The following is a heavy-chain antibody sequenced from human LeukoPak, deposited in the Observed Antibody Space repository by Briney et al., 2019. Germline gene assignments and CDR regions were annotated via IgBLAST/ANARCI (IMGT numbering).Heavy chain of an antibody. CDR1: GFTFSNAW. CDR3: TTDRHPPRNLVGANPFDY. V-gene: IGHV3-15*01. CDR2: IKSKTGGWTT. J-gene: IGHJ4*02. Sequence: GGSLRLSCAPSGFTFSNAWMSWVRQAPGEGLEWVGRIKSKTGGWTTEYGAPGKGRFTIPTNDSKNTPYLQMNSLKTEDTAVYYRTTDRHPPRNLVGANPFDYWGQGTLVTVSS. D-gene: IGHD1-26*01.